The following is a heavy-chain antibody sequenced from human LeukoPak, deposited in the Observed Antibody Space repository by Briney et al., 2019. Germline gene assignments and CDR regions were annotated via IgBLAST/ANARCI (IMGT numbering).Heavy chain of an antibody. V-gene: IGHV1-8*03. CDR1: GYTFTSYD. J-gene: IGHJ4*02. CDR2: TNPNSGNT. Sequence: ASVKISCKASGYTFTSYDINWVRQATGQGLEWMGWTNPNSGNTGYAQKFQGRVTITRNTSISTAYMELSSLRSEDTAVYYCARGPPVYYDFWSGYYTGLDYWGQGTLVTVSS. D-gene: IGHD3-3*01. CDR3: ARGPPVYYDFWSGYYTGLDY.